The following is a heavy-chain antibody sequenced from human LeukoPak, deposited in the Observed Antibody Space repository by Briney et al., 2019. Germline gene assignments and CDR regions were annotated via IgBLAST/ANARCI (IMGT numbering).Heavy chain of an antibody. Sequence: XVRQAPXXXXXXXXAISGSGGRTYYADSVKGRFTISRDNSKNTLYLQMNSLRAEDTAVYYCAKGHDVDTAPTWPYYFDYWGQGTLVTVSS. J-gene: IGHJ4*02. CDR3: AKGHDVDTAPTWPYYFDY. D-gene: IGHD5-18*01. V-gene: IGHV3-23*01. CDR2: ISGSGGRT.